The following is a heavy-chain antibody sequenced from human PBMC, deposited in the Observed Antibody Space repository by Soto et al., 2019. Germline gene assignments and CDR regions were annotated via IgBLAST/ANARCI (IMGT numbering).Heavy chain of an antibody. J-gene: IGHJ6*02. V-gene: IGHV4-31*03. D-gene: IGHD3-22*01. Sequence: SETLSLTCTVSGGSISSGGYYWSWIRQHPGKGLEWIGYIYYSGSTYYNPSLKSRVTISVDTSKNQFSLKLSSVTAADTAVYYCARDYYYDSSGYYGEARGMDVWGQGTTVTVSS. CDR3: ARDYYYDSSGYYGEARGMDV. CDR2: IYYSGST. CDR1: GGSISSGGYY.